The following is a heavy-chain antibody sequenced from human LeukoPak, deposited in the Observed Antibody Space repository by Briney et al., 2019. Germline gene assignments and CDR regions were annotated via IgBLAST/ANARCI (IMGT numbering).Heavy chain of an antibody. J-gene: IGHJ4*02. CDR1: VYTFTIYG. Sequence: ASVKLSCTPSVYTFTIYGISWVRQAPGQGREWMGWISVYNGDTNYAQRFQGRVTMTTDTSTSTAYMELRSLRSDDTAMFYCSRDRIAREYSSVWEFDFWGQGTLVTVSS. CDR3: SRDRIAREYSSVWEFDF. V-gene: IGHV1-18*01. D-gene: IGHD6-6*01. CDR2: ISVYNGDT.